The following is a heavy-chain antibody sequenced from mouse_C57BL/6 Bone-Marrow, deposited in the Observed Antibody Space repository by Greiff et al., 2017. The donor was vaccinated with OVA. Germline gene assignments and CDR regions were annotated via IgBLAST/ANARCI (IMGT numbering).Heavy chain of an antibody. CDR1: GYTFTSYW. Sequence: QVQLKESGAELVKPGASVKMSCKASGYTFTSYWITWVKQRPGQGLEWIGDIYPGSGSTNYNEKFKSKATLTVDTSSSTAYMQLSSLTSEDSAVYYCARYYDYDDYYAMDYWGQGTSVTVSS. J-gene: IGHJ4*01. V-gene: IGHV1-55*01. D-gene: IGHD2-4*01. CDR3: ARYYDYDDYYAMDY. CDR2: IYPGSGST.